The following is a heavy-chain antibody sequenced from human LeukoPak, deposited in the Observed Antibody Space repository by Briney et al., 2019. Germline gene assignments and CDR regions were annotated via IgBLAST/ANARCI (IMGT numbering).Heavy chain of an antibody. Sequence: SETLSLTCTVSGGSISSGDYYWSWIRQPPGKGLEWIGEINHSGSTNYNPSLKSRVAIAVDTSRDQFSLRPSSVTAADTAVYYCARGQRITMTDWGQGTLVTVSS. J-gene: IGHJ4*02. CDR2: INHSGST. V-gene: IGHV4-39*07. D-gene: IGHD3-22*01. CDR3: ARGQRITMTD. CDR1: GGSISSGDYY.